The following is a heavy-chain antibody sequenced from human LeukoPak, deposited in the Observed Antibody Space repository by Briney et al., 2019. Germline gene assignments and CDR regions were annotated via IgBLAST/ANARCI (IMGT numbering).Heavy chain of an antibody. Sequence: GGSLRLSCAASGFIVSSNYMSWVRQAPGKGLEWVSVIYSGGATYYADSVKGRFTISRDNSKNMLYLQMNSLRAEDTAVYYCARGPIVGPTKGFVPWGQGTLVTVSS. D-gene: IGHD1-26*01. CDR1: GFIVSSNY. CDR2: IYSGGAT. CDR3: ARGPIVGPTKGFVP. V-gene: IGHV3-53*01. J-gene: IGHJ5*02.